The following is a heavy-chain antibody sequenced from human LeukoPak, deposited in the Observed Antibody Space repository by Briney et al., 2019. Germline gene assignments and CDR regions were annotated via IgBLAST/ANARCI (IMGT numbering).Heavy chain of an antibody. CDR3: ARDGWRFVDGGYFDL. Sequence: SETLSLTCTVSGGSISSGSYYWSWIRQPAGKGLEWIGRIYTSGSANYNPSLKSRVTISVDTSKNQFSLKLSSVTAADTAVYYCARDGWRFVDGGYFDLWGRGTLVTVSS. J-gene: IGHJ2*01. V-gene: IGHV4-61*02. D-gene: IGHD2-21*01. CDR1: GGSISSGSYY. CDR2: IYTSGSA.